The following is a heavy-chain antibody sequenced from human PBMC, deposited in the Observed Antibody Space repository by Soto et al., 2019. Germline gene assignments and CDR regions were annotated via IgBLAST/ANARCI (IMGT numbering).Heavy chain of an antibody. V-gene: IGHV1-18*01. D-gene: IGHD3-9*01. CDR2: ISAYNGNT. J-gene: IGHJ5*02. CDR3: ARDQSHDDSLTGYSTLSWFDP. Sequence: ASVKVSCKASGYNFTSYGVSWVRQAPGQGLEWMGWISAYNGNTNYAQKLQGRVTMTTDTSTSTAYMELRSLRSDDTAVYYCARDQSHDDSLTGYSTLSWFDPWG. CDR1: GYNFTSYG.